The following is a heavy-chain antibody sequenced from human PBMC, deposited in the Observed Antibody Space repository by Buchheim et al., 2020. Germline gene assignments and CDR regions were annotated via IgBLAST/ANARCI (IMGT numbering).Heavy chain of an antibody. D-gene: IGHD5-18*01. J-gene: IGHJ2*01. CDR1: GFTFSDYY. V-gene: IGHV3-11*06. CDR3: ARVAKGYSYGSYWYFDL. Sequence: QVQLVESGGGLVKPGGSLRLSCAASGFTFSDYYMSWIRQAPGKGLEWVSYISSSSSYTNYADSVKGRFTISRNNPKNYLYLQMNSLRAEDTAVYYCARVAKGYSYGSYWYFDLWGRGTL. CDR2: ISSSSSYT.